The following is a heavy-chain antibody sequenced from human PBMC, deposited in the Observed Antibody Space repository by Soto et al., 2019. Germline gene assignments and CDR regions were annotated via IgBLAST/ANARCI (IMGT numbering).Heavy chain of an antibody. V-gene: IGHV3-21*01. CDR1: GFTFSSYS. CDR3: ARFGSGYHLDY. Sequence: EVQLVESGRGQVKPGGTLRLSCAASGFTFSSYSMIWVRQAPGKGLEWVSSITSSTSYIYYADSVKGRFTISRDNAKNSLYLQMNSLRAEDTAVYYCARFGSGYHLDYWGQGTLVTVSS. J-gene: IGHJ4*02. CDR2: ITSSTSYI. D-gene: IGHD2-2*01.